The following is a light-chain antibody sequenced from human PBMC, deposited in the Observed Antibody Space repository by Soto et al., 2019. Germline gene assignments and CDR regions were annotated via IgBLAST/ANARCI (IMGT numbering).Light chain of an antibody. CDR1: SSDVGGYKN. J-gene: IGLJ2*01. V-gene: IGLV2-8*01. CDR3: SSYAGSNNFVV. Sequence: QSVLTQPPSASGSPGQSVTISCTGTSSDVGGYKNVSWYQQHPGKAPKLLIYEVTKRPPGVPDRFSGSKSGNTASLTVSGLQTEDEADYYCSSYAGSNNFVVFGGGTKVTVL. CDR2: EVT.